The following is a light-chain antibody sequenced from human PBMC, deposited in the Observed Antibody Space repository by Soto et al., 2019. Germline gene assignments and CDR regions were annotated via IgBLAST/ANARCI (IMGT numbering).Light chain of an antibody. CDR1: QSISSN. CDR3: QQYNNWPCT. Sequence: EIVMTQSPATLSVSPGERATLSCRASQSISSNLAWYRQKPGQAPRLLIYGASTRATGIPARFSGSGSGTEFTLTISSLQSEDFAVYYCQQYNNWPCTFGPGTKVDVK. J-gene: IGKJ3*01. V-gene: IGKV3-15*01. CDR2: GAS.